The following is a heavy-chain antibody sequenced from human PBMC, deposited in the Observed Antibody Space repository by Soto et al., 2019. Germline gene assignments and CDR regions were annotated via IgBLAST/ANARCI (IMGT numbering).Heavy chain of an antibody. CDR1: GGSISSYY. CDR3: ARGQAYYYDSSGAFDI. D-gene: IGHD3-22*01. J-gene: IGHJ3*02. V-gene: IGHV4-59*01. CDR2: IYHSGST. Sequence: QVQLQESGPGLVKPSETLSLTCTVSGGSISSYYWSWIRQPPGKGLEWIGYIYHSGSTNYNPSLKSRVTISVDTSKNQFSLKLSSVTAADTAVYYCARGQAYYYDSSGAFDIWGQGTMVTVSS.